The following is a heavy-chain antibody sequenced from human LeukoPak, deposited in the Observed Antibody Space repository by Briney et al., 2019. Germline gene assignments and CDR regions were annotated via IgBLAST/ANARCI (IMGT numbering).Heavy chain of an antibody. CDR2: INWNGGST. CDR1: GFTFDDYG. CDR3: ARLTIDFWSGSNWFDP. V-gene: IGHV3-20*01. Sequence: GGSLRLSCAASGFTFDDYGMSWVRQAPGKGLEWVSGINWNGGSTGYADSVKGRFTISGDNAKNSLYLQMNSLRAEDTALYHCARLTIDFWSGSNWFDPWGQGTLVTVSS. D-gene: IGHD3-3*01. J-gene: IGHJ5*02.